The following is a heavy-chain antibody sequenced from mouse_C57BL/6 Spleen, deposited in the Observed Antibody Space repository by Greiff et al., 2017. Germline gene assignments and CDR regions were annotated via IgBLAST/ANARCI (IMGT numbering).Heavy chain of an antibody. V-gene: IGHV14-2*01. J-gene: IGHJ4*01. Sequence: VQLKESGAELVKPGASVKLSCTASGFNIKDYYMHWVKQRTEQGLEWIGRIDPEDGETKYAPKFQGKATITADTSSNTAYLQLSSLTSEDTAVYYCARTTVVEYYAMDYWGQGTSVTVSS. CDR1: GFNIKDYY. CDR3: ARTTVVEYYAMDY. CDR2: IDPEDGET. D-gene: IGHD1-1*01.